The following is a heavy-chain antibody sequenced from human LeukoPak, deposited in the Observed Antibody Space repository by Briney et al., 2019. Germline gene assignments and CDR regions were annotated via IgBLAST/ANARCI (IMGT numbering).Heavy chain of an antibody. CDR3: AIHRRDGYNLGWFDP. V-gene: IGHV4-61*01. CDR1: GGSVSSGSYY. D-gene: IGHD5-24*01. CDR2: IYYSGST. J-gene: IGHJ5*02. Sequence: SETLSLTCTVSGGSVSSGSYYWSWIRQPPGKGLEWIGYIYYSGSTNYNPSLKSRVTISVDTSKNQFSLKLSSVTAADTAVFYCAIHRRDGYNLGWFDPWGQGTLVTVSS.